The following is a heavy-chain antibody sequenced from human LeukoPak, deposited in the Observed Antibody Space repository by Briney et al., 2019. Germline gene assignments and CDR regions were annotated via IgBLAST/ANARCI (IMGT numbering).Heavy chain of an antibody. CDR1: GGSISSGSYY. D-gene: IGHD3-9*01. Sequence: SQTLSLTCTVSGGSISSGSYYWSWIRQPAGKGLEWIGRIYTSGSTNYNPSLKSRVTISVDTSKNQFSLKLSSVTAADTAVYYCARSDLYYDNLTGYYSAFDIWGQGTMVTVSS. CDR2: IYTSGST. CDR3: ARSDLYYDNLTGYYSAFDI. V-gene: IGHV4-61*02. J-gene: IGHJ3*02.